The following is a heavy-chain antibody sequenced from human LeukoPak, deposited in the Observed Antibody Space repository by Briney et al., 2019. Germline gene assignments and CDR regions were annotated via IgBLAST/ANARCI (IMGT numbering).Heavy chain of an antibody. Sequence: SQTLSLTCAISGDSVSSNSAAWNWIRQSSSRGLEWLGRTYYRSKWYNDYAVSVKSRITINPDTSKNQFSLQLDSVTPEDTAVYYCAVSYDYVSGSYRPGPFDHWAQGTLVTVSS. V-gene: IGHV6-1*01. D-gene: IGHD3-16*02. CDR3: AVSYDYVSGSYRPGPFDH. J-gene: IGHJ4*02. CDR1: GDSVSSNSAA. CDR2: TYYRSKWYN.